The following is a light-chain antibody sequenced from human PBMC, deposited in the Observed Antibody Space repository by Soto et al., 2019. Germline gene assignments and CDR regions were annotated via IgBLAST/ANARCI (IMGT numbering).Light chain of an antibody. CDR2: SAS. CDR3: QRRSTGPPT. CDR1: QNVGND. V-gene: IGKV3-11*01. J-gene: IGKJ4*01. Sequence: EIVLTQSPATLSLSPGERATLSCRASQNVGNDLVWYHQKRGQAPRLLIYSASNRATGIPARFSGSGPGTQPSLAARGAPAEEMAAYYCQRRSTGPPTFGGGTKVELK.